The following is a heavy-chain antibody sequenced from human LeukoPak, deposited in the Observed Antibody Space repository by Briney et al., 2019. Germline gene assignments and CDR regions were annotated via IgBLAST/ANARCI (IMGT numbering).Heavy chain of an antibody. CDR2: IYYSGST. D-gene: IGHD6-13*01. CDR3: ARAGIAATFDY. CDR1: GGSISSYY. Sequence: SETLSLTCTVSGGSISSYYWSWIRQPPGKGLEWIGGIYYSGSTYYNPSLKSRVTISVDTSKNQFSLKLSSVTAADTAVYYCARAGIAATFDYWGQGTLVTVSS. J-gene: IGHJ4*02. V-gene: IGHV4-39*07.